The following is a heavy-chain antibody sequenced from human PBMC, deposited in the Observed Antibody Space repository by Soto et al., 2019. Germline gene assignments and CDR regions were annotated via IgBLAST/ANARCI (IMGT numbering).Heavy chain of an antibody. V-gene: IGHV3-30-3*01. CDR1: GFPFSHYA. D-gene: IGHD2-15*01. Sequence: QVQLVESGGGVVQPGRSLRLSCAASGFPFSHYAMHWVRQAPGKGLEWVAVIGHDSLHSYYPSSVMGRFTISRDNSKNTLSLQMNSPGPEDTAVYYSARDPTLGRPDYFDFWGQGTLVTVSS. CDR2: IGHDSLHS. J-gene: IGHJ4*02. CDR3: ARDPTLGRPDYFDF.